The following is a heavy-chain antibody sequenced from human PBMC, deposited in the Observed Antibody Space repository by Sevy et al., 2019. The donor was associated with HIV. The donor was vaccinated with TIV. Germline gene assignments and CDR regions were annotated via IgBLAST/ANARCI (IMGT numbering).Heavy chain of an antibody. CDR3: ARRNDYVI. V-gene: IGHV4-59*08. CDR1: GGSINSDH. D-gene: IGHD3-10*02. CDR2: VYYTGGT. Sequence: SETLSLTCTVSGGSINSDHWNWVRQPPGKGLEWIGYVYYTGGTNYNPSLMNRVTIAEDRTKNQFSLKLTSVTAADTALYCCARRNDYVIWGQGTMVTVSS. J-gene: IGHJ3*02.